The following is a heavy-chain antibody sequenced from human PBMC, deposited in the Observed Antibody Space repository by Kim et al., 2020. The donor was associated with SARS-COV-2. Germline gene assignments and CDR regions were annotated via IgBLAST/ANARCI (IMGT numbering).Heavy chain of an antibody. D-gene: IGHD3-10*01. CDR2: IYYSGST. Sequence: SETLSLTCTVSGVSISSYYWSWIRQPPGKGLEWIGYIYYSGSTNYNPSLKSRVTISVDTSKNQFSLKLNSVTAADTAVYYCARVPYGSGRIDYWGQGTLV. J-gene: IGHJ4*02. CDR1: GVSISSYY. V-gene: IGHV4-59*13. CDR3: ARVPYGSGRIDY.